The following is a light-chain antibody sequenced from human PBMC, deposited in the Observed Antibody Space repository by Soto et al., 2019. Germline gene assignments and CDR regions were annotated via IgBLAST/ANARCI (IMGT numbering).Light chain of an antibody. CDR3: QPYNNWPWT. Sequence: EIVMTQSPATLSVSPGERATLSCRASQSVSSNLAWYQQKPGQAPRLLIYGASTRATGIPARFSGSGSGTEFTLTISSRQSEDFAVYYCQPYNNWPWTFGQGTKVEIQ. CDR1: QSVSSN. CDR2: GAS. J-gene: IGKJ1*01. V-gene: IGKV3-15*01.